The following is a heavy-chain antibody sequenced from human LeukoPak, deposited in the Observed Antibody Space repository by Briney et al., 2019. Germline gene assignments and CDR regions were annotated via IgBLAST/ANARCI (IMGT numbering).Heavy chain of an antibody. Sequence: PSETLSLTCSVSGGSISSSSYYCGWIRQPPGKGLEWIGSIYNSGSTYYNPSLKTRVTISVDTSKNQFSLKLSSVTAADTAVYYCARAPHLYDNSGHSYFDYWGQGTLVTVSS. CDR2: IYNSGST. D-gene: IGHD3-22*01. CDR1: GGSISSSSYY. CDR3: ARAPHLYDNSGHSYFDY. J-gene: IGHJ4*02. V-gene: IGHV4-39*07.